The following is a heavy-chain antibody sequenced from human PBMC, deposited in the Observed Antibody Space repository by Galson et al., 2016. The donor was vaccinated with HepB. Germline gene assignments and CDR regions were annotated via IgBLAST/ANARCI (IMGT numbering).Heavy chain of an antibody. Sequence: SLRLSCAASGFTLSSDSMSWVRQAPGKGLEWASGISGGSANIYYADTVKGRFTIPRDNSKNTLYLQMNSLRAEDTAVYYCASGASSDYGDGLDVWGQGTTVTVSS. CDR3: ASGASSDYGDGLDV. D-gene: IGHD4/OR15-4a*01. CDR1: GFTLSSDS. V-gene: IGHV3-23*01. J-gene: IGHJ6*02. CDR2: ISGGSANI.